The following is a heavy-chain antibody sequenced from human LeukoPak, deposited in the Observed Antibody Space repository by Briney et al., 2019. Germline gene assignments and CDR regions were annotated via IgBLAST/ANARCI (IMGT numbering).Heavy chain of an antibody. J-gene: IGHJ4*02. V-gene: IGHV1-8*02. CDR3: ARGPVSGGFDS. Sequence: GASVKVSCKASGYTFTSYGISWVRQAPGQGLEWIGWMDPNNDDTDYADHFQGRVTMTSITSISTAYMELSGLRSEDTAIYYCARGPVSGGFDSWGQGTLVTVSS. CDR1: GYTFTSYG. CDR2: MDPNNDDT. D-gene: IGHD5/OR15-5a*01.